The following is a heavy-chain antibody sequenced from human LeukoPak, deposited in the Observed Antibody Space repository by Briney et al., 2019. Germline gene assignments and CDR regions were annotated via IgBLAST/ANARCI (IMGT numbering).Heavy chain of an antibody. V-gene: IGHV3-48*04. CDR3: ARGKDSSSWYEYYYYMDV. D-gene: IGHD6-13*01. CDR2: ISSSGSTI. CDR1: GFTFSSYG. Sequence: GGSLRLSCAASGFTFSSYGMHWVRQAPGKGLEWVSYISSSGSTIYYADSVKGRFTISRDNAKNSLYLQMNSLRAEDTAVYYCARGKDSSSWYEYYYYMDVWGKGTTVTISS. J-gene: IGHJ6*03.